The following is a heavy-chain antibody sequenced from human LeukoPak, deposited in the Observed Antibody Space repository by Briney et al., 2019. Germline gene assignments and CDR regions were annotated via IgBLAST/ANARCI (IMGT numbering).Heavy chain of an antibody. CDR2: TYPGDSDT. CDR3: ARHPYSSSTDGFDP. D-gene: IGHD6-13*01. Sequence: GESLKISCKGSGFTFSSYWIGWVRQMPGKGLEWMGITYPGDSDTNYSPSFQGHVTISADKSISTAYLQWSSLKASDTAMYYCARHPYSSSTDGFDPWGQGTLVTVSS. V-gene: IGHV5-51*01. CDR1: GFTFSSYW. J-gene: IGHJ5*02.